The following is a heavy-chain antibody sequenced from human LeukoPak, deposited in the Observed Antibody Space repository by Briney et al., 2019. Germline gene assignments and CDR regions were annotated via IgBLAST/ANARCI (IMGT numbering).Heavy chain of an antibody. V-gene: IGHV4-31*03. CDR1: GVSISSSSYY. Sequence: PSETLSLTCTVSGVSISSSSYYWGWLRQPPGKGLEWIGYIYYSGSTYYNPSLKSRVTISVDTSKNQFSLKLSSVTAADTAVYYCATDSQNYYYYGMDVWGQGTTVTVSS. J-gene: IGHJ6*02. CDR3: ATDSQNYYYYGMDV. CDR2: IYYSGST.